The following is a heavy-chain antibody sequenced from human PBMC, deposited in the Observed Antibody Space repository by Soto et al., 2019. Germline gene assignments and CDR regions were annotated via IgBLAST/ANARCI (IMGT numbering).Heavy chain of an antibody. J-gene: IGHJ6*02. CDR2: INNLFGTT. CDR3: ARGVLVVMGGYYSMDF. CDR1: GGTISTFA. Sequence: QVQLVPSGAEVKKPGSSVKVSCKASGGTISTFAIAWVRQAPGQGLEWMGGINNLFGTTTYAQKFQGRVTITADKSTNISYMELGSLRFEDTAVYYCARGVLVVMGGYYSMDFWGQGTTVTVSS. D-gene: IGHD2-15*01. V-gene: IGHV1-69*06.